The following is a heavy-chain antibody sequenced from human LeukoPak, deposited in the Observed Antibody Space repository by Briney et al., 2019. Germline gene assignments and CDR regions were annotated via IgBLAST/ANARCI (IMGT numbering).Heavy chain of an antibody. J-gene: IGHJ4*02. V-gene: IGHV1-69*13. Sequence: SVKVSCKASGGTFISYAISWVRQAPGQGLEWMGGIIPIFGTANYAQKFQGRVTITADESTSTAYMELSSLRSEDTAVYYCAGELYDPNWNGEYYFDYWGQGTLVTVSS. D-gene: IGHD1-1*01. CDR3: AGELYDPNWNGEYYFDY. CDR1: GGTFISYA. CDR2: IIPIFGTA.